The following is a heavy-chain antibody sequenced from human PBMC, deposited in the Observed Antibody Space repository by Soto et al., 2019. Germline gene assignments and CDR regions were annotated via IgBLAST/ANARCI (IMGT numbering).Heavy chain of an antibody. CDR3: SSAAYFYDSSGYYYGPYFDY. CDR2: ISSSGSTI. V-gene: IGHV3-11*01. J-gene: IGHJ4*02. Sequence: GGSLRLSCAASGFTFSDYYMSWIRQAPGKGLEWVSYISSSGSTIYYADSVKGRFTISRDNAKNSLYLQMNSLRAEDTAVYYCSSAAYFYDSSGYYYGPYFDYWGQGTLVTVSS. D-gene: IGHD3-22*01. CDR1: GFTFSDYY.